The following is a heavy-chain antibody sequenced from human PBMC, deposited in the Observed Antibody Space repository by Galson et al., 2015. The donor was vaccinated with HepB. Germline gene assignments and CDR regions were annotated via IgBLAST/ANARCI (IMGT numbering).Heavy chain of an antibody. CDR3: AKAFAPADS. CDR1: GFTFSSYA. Sequence: SLRLCCAASGFTFSSYAMSWVRQAPGKGLECVSAITGSGGNTFYADSVKGRFTISRDNSKNMLYLQMNSLRVEDTAVYYCAKAFAPADSWGQGTLVTVSS. V-gene: IGHV3-23*01. CDR2: ITGSGGNT. J-gene: IGHJ4*02. D-gene: IGHD2-2*01.